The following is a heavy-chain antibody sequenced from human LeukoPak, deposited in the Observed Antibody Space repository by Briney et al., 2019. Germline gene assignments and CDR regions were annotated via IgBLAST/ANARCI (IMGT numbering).Heavy chain of an antibody. J-gene: IGHJ4*02. V-gene: IGHV3-30-3*01. D-gene: IGHD3-16*01. CDR3: ARDLGGGYFDY. CDR2: ISYDGSNK. Sequence: GSRRLSCAASGFTFSSYAMHWVRQAPGKGLEWVAVISYDGSNKYYADSVKGRFTISRDNSKNTLYLQMNSLRAEDTAVYYCARDLGGGYFDYWGQGTLVTVSS. CDR1: GFTFSSYA.